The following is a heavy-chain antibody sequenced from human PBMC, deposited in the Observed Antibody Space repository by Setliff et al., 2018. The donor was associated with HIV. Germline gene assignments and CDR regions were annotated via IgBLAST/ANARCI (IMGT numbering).Heavy chain of an antibody. Sequence: PSETLSLTCTVSGGSISNYYWSWLRQPPGKGLEWIGYISYTGSTNHNPSLKSRVTISVDTSKNQFSLKLSSVTAADTAVYYCAGGLHYGLGKFGYWGQGTQVTVSS. V-gene: IGHV4-59*01. CDR3: AGGLHYGLGKFGY. J-gene: IGHJ4*02. CDR1: GGSISNYY. D-gene: IGHD3-10*01. CDR2: ISYTGST.